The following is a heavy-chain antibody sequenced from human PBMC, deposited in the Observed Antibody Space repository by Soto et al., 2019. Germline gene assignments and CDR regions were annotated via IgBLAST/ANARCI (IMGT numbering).Heavy chain of an antibody. CDR1: GFTFSSYA. CDR2: ISASGGNT. V-gene: IGHV3-23*01. J-gene: IGHJ4*02. D-gene: IGHD3-10*01. CDR3: AKGPVRGVISPFDY. Sequence: EVQLLESGGGLVQPGGSLRLSCAPSGFTFSSYAMNWVRQAPGKGLEWVSGISASGGNTYYADSVKGRFTFSRDNYKDTLYLQMNSLRADDTAVYDCAKGPVRGVISPFDYWGQGTLVTVSS.